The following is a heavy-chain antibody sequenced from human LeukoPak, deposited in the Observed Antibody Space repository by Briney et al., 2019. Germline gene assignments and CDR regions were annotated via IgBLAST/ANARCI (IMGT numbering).Heavy chain of an antibody. V-gene: IGHV3-23*01. CDR3: AKGNADSSGYFTFNYYYYYMDV. D-gene: IGHD3-22*01. CDR1: GFSFSSHG. Sequence: PGGSLRLSCAASGFSFSSHGMSWVRQAPGKGLEWVSAISGSGGSTYYADSVKGRFTISRDNSKNTLYLQMNSLRAEDTAVYYCAKGNADSSGYFTFNYYYYYMDVWGKGTTVTVSS. CDR2: ISGSGGST. J-gene: IGHJ6*03.